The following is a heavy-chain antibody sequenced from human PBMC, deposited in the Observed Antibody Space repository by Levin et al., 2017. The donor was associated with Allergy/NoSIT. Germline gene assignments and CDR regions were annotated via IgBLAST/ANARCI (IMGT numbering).Heavy chain of an antibody. Sequence: PSETLSLTCTVSGDSISGDTLYWSWIRQRPGKGLEWIGFIHHSGSAYYNPSLKSRLSMSLDTSKSQFSLRVTSVTVADTAVDYGARDECAWLGECYGMDVWGQGTTVIVSS. CDR3: ARDECAWLGECYGMDV. CDR2: IHHSGSA. D-gene: IGHD3-10*01. CDR1: GDSISGDTLY. V-gene: IGHV4-31*03. J-gene: IGHJ6*02.